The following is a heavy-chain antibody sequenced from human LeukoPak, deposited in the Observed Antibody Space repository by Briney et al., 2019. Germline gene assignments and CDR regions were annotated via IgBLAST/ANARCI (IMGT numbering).Heavy chain of an antibody. Sequence: SETLSLTCTVSGGSISSGSYYWSWIRQPPGKGLEWIGEINHSGSTNYNPSLKSRVTISVDTSKNQFSLKLSSVTAADTAVYYCAMAAVTNWFDPWGQGTLVTVSS. CDR3: AMAAVTNWFDP. CDR2: INHSGST. J-gene: IGHJ5*02. V-gene: IGHV4-39*07. D-gene: IGHD4-17*01. CDR1: GGSISSGSYY.